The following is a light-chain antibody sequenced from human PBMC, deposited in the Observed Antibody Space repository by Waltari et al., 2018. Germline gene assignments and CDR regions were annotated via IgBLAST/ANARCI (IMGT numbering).Light chain of an antibody. CDR3: HQSATAPLT. J-gene: IGKJ4*01. CDR2: NVF. Sequence: EIALTQPPGTLSLSPGEGATLSCRASQNVGNNYLAWLQQKPGQPPRLLIYNVFIRATGIPDRFSGSGSGTDFTLTISRLEPDDFAVYYCHQSATAPLTFGGGTRVEIK. V-gene: IGKV3-20*01. CDR1: QNVGNNY.